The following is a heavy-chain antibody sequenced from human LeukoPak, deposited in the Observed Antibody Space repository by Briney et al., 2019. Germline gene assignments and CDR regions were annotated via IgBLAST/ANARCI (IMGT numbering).Heavy chain of an antibody. CDR1: GGSFSGYY. D-gene: IGHD7-27*01. J-gene: IGHJ5*02. Sequence: SETLSLTCAVYGGSFSGYYWSWIRQPPGKGLEWIGEINHSGSTNYNPSLKSQVTISVDTSRNQFSLKLSSVTAADTAVYYCARGPWGSWNWFDPWGQGTLVTVSS. V-gene: IGHV4-34*01. CDR2: INHSGST. CDR3: ARGPWGSWNWFDP.